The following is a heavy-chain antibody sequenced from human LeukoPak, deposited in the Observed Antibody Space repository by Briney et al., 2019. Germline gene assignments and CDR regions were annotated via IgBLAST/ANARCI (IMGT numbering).Heavy chain of an antibody. Sequence: GGSLRLSCAASGFIFSSFAMTWVRQAPGKGLEWVSSISANDNRVYFAASVKGRFTISRDNSKNTVCLQMNSLRAEDTAVYYCAKDGLYCAYGVCYLNYWGQGTLVTVSS. CDR1: GFIFSSFA. CDR3: AKDGLYCAYGVCYLNY. D-gene: IGHD2-8*01. J-gene: IGHJ4*02. V-gene: IGHV3-23*01. CDR2: ISANDNRV.